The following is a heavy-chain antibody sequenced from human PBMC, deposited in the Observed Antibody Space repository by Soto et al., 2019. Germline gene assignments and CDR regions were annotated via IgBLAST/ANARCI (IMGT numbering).Heavy chain of an antibody. Sequence: EVQLLESGGGLVQSGGSLRLSCVASGFTFSSFAMAWVRQAPGKGLEWVSVIGSDGGGIQYADSVKGRFTVSRNTSKATLNLQMNSLRVEDTAVYYCAKYDSPQATRIFDSRGRGSQVTVSS. J-gene: IGHJ4*02. CDR3: AKYDSPQATRIFDS. CDR2: IGSDGGGI. V-gene: IGHV3-23*01. D-gene: IGHD6-6*01. CDR1: GFTFSSFA.